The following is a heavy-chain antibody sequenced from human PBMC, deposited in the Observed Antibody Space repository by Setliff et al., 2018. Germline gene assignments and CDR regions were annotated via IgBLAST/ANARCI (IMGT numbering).Heavy chain of an antibody. Sequence: PSETLSLTCTVSGGSISSGDYYWSWIRQPPGKGLEWIGYIYYSGSTYYNPSLKSRVTISVDTSKNQFSLKLSSVTAADTAVYYCDRVGYYDSSGYSFAFDIWGQGTMVTVSS. CDR3: DRVGYYDSSGYSFAFDI. V-gene: IGHV4-30-4*08. J-gene: IGHJ3*02. D-gene: IGHD3-22*01. CDR1: GGSISSGDYY. CDR2: IYYSGST.